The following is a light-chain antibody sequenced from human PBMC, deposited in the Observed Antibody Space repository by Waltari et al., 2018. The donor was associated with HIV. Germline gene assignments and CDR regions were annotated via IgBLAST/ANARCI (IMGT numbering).Light chain of an antibody. Sequence: SLLTQPPSVSGAPGQRVNISCSGGPSNIGGNSVNWYRQLPVTAPILLISNNDQRPSSVPVRFSGSKSATSASLVISGLQSDDEADYYCATWDDTMSVVFGGGTRLTVL. CDR2: NND. CDR3: ATWDDTMSVV. CDR1: PSNIGGNS. V-gene: IGLV1-44*01. J-gene: IGLJ2*01.